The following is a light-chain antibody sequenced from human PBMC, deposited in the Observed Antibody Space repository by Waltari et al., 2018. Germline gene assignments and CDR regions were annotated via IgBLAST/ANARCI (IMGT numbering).Light chain of an antibody. CDR1: SSDVGGYNS. J-gene: IGLJ2*01. CDR3: SSYTSSSTKV. CDR2: DVS. Sequence: QSALTQPASVSGSPGQSITISCTGTSSDVGGYNSVSWDQQHPGKAPKLMIYDVSNRPSGVSNRFSGSKSGNTASLTISGLQAEDEADYYCSSYTSSSTKVFGGGTKLTVL. V-gene: IGLV2-14*03.